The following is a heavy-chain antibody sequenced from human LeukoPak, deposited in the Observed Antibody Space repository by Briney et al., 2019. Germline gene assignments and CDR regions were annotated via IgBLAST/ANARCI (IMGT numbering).Heavy chain of an antibody. J-gene: IGHJ4*02. CDR1: GFTFDDYG. CDR2: IRYDGSPK. CDR3: AKDDDRHWGSSCQDY. V-gene: IGHV3-30*02. Sequence: GGSLRLSCAASGFTFDDYGMHWVRQAPGKGLEGVAFIRYDGSPKYYADYVRGRFTISRDNSKNMLYLQMNSLETEDTAVYYCAKDDDRHWGSSCQDYWGQGTLVTVSS. D-gene: IGHD2-2*01.